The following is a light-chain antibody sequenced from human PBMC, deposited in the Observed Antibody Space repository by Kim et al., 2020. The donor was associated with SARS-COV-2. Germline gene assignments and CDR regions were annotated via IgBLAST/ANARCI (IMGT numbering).Light chain of an antibody. J-gene: IGKJ5*01. CDR3: QQYGSSPFT. V-gene: IGKV3-20*01. CDR1: QSINSRY. CDR2: GAS. Sequence: SPGERATLSCRASQSINSRYLTWYQQKSGQAPRLLIYGASSRATYIPDRFSGSGSGTDFTLTISTLEPEDSAVYYCQQYGSSPFTFGQGTRLEIK.